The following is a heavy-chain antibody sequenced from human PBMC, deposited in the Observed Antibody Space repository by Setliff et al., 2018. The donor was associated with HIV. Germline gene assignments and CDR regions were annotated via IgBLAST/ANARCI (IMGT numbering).Heavy chain of an antibody. V-gene: IGHV1-69*13. D-gene: IGHD3-22*01. CDR3: ARCGVYYYDSSGWSMDY. Sequence: GASVKVSCKASGGTFSSYAISWVRQAPGQGLDWMGGILPVFGTTNYAQKFQGRVTITADESTITAYMELSSLRSEDTAVYYCARCGVYYYDSSGWSMDYWGQGTLVTVSS. CDR1: GGTFSSYA. J-gene: IGHJ4*02. CDR2: ILPVFGTT.